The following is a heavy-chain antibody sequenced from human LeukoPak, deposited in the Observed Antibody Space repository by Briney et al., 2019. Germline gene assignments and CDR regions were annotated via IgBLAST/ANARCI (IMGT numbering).Heavy chain of an antibody. CDR3: AKRYYQDSSGYLGSIDY. V-gene: IGHV3-23*01. Sequence: GGSLRLSCAASGFTFSSYAMNWVRQAPGKGLEWVSAICESGGSKYYADSVKGRFTISRDNSKNTLYLQMNSLRAEDTAVYFCAKRYYQDSSGYLGSIDYWGQGTLVTVSS. J-gene: IGHJ4*02. CDR1: GFTFSSYA. CDR2: ICESGGSK. D-gene: IGHD3-22*01.